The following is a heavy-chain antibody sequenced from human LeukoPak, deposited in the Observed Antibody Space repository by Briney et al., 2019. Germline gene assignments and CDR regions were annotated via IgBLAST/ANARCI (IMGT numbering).Heavy chain of an antibody. J-gene: IGHJ4*02. D-gene: IGHD3-10*01. V-gene: IGHV3-15*01. CDR3: ITVLAYYGSGSYFDY. CDR2: IKSKTDGGTT. CDR1: GFTFSNAW. Sequence: GGSLRLSCAASGFTFSNAWMSWVRQAPGKGLEWVGRIKSKTDGGTTDYAAPVRGRFTISRDDSKNTLYLQMNSLKTEDTAVYYCITVLAYYGSGSYFDYWGQGTRVTVPS.